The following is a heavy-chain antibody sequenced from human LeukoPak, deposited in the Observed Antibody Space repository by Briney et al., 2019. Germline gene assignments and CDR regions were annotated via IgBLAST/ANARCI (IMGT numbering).Heavy chain of an antibody. CDR1: GYTFTGYY. J-gene: IGHJ4*02. V-gene: IGHV1-2*02. Sequence: ASVKVSCKASGYTFTGYYMHWVRQAPGQGLEWMGWIHPSSGGTKYAQRFQGRVTVTRDTSISTVYMELSRLRSDDTAVYYCARWGKYYYDSSGYYYWGQGTLVSVSS. CDR2: IHPSSGGT. D-gene: IGHD3-22*01. CDR3: ARWGKYYYDSSGYYY.